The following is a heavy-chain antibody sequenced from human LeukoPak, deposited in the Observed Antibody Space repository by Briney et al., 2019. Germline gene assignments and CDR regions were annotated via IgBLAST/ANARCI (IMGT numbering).Heavy chain of an antibody. CDR3: ARGNYYDSSGYYLPTPDY. CDR1: GGSISSGSYY. CDR2: IYTSRST. D-gene: IGHD3-22*01. J-gene: IGHJ4*02. Sequence: PSETLSLTCTVSGGSISSGSYYWSWIRQPAGKGLEWIWRIYTSRSTNYNPSLKSRVTISVDTSKNQFSLKLSSVTAADTAVYYCARGNYYDSSGYYLPTPDYWGQGTLVTVSS. V-gene: IGHV4-61*02.